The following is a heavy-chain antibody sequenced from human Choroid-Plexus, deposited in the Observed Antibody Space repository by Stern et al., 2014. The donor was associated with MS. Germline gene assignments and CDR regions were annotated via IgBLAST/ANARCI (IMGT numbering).Heavy chain of an antibody. CDR3: AKDRQYLTYFFDH. V-gene: IGHV3-30*18. Sequence: QVQLVQSGGGLVQPGRPLRLSWVASGYSFGSCAIHWDRHAPGKGLGWVAGVSYDGSNKYYADSVKGRFTISRDNSQNTLYMQMSSLRPEDTAVYYCAKDRQYLTYFFDHWGQGSLVTVSS. CDR1: GYSFGSCA. D-gene: IGHD2/OR15-2a*01. CDR2: VSYDGSNK. J-gene: IGHJ5*02.